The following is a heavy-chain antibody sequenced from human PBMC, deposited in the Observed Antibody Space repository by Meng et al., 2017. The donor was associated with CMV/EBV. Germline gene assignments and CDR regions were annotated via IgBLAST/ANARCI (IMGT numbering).Heavy chain of an antibody. Sequence: SGVTFSNYWMHWVRQAPGKGLVWVSRIDTDGTNTSYADSVKGRFTVSRDNSKNTLYLQMNSLRAEDTAVYYCTRDAADSSSPAWFDPWGQGTLVTVSS. V-gene: IGHV3-74*01. CDR2: IDTDGTNT. D-gene: IGHD6-13*01. CDR1: GVTFSNYW. CDR3: TRDAADSSSPAWFDP. J-gene: IGHJ5*02.